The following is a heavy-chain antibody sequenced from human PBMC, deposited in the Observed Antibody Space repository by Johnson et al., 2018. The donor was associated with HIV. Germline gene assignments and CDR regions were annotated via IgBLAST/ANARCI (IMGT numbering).Heavy chain of an antibody. CDR2: IKQAGSAT. D-gene: IGHD3-22*01. V-gene: IGHV3-7*01. CDR3: ARVKFSDYYDSSGYRFPDAFES. J-gene: IGHJ3*02. Sequence: VQLVESGGGLVQPGGSLRLSCAASGFTFSSYWMSWVRQAPGKGLEWVANIKQAGSATYYVDSVKGRFPISRDNAKNSLYLQMNSLRAEDTAVYYCARVKFSDYYDSSGYRFPDAFESWGQGTMVTVSS. CDR1: GFTFSSYW.